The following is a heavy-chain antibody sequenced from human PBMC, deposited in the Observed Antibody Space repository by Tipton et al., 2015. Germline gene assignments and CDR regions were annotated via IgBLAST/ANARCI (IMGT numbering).Heavy chain of an antibody. CDR1: GGSMKIGRNY. CDR3: ARDWLGLVDV. D-gene: IGHD6-19*01. CDR2: IYYSGST. J-gene: IGHJ6*02. Sequence: TLSLTCTVSGGSMKIGRNYWNWIRQHPGKGLEWIGYIYYSGSTYYNPSLESRLTILVDTSNNQFSLRLRSVTAADTAVYFCARDWLGLVDVWGQGTTVTVSS. V-gene: IGHV4-31*03.